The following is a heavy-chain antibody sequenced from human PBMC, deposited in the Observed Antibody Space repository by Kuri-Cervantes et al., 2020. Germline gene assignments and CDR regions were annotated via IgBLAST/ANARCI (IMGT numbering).Heavy chain of an antibody. CDR2: INPNSGGT. V-gene: IGHV1-2*02. Sequence: ASVKVSCKASGGTFSSYAISWVRQAPGQGLEWMGWINPNSGGTNYAQKFQGRVTMTRDTSISTAYMELSRLRSDDTAVYYCAIPLNWNYPDVYWGQGTLVTVSS. CDR3: AIPLNWNYPDVY. CDR1: GGTFSSYA. J-gene: IGHJ4*02. D-gene: IGHD1-7*01.